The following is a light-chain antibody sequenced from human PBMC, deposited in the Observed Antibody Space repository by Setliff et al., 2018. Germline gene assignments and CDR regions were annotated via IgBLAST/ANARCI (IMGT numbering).Light chain of an antibody. Sequence: QSVLTQAPSVSGAPGQRVTISCTGSSSNIGAGYDVHWYQQLPGTAPKLLIFGNSNRPSGVPDRFSGSKSGNTASLTISGLQAEDEADYYCSSYTSSSTQVFGTGTKVTVL. CDR3: SSYTSSSTQV. V-gene: IGLV1-40*01. CDR1: SSNIGAGYD. J-gene: IGLJ1*01. CDR2: GNS.